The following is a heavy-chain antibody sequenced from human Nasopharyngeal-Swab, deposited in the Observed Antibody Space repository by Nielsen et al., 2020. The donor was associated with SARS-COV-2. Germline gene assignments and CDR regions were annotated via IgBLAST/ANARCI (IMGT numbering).Heavy chain of an antibody. J-gene: IGHJ4*02. CDR1: GFTYETFS. Sequence: GESLKISCTASGFTYETFSMNWIRQAPGKGLEWISYISGASRTIHYADSVKGRFTISRDNTKNSLSLQMDRLRDEDTAVYYCAREAHYYDSSSLDYWVQGTLVTVSS. V-gene: IGHV3-48*02. CDR2: ISGASRTI. CDR3: AREAHYYDSSSLDY. D-gene: IGHD3-22*01.